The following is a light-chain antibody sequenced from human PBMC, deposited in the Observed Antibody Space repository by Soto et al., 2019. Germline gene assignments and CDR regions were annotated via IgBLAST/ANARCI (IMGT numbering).Light chain of an antibody. CDR2: AAS. CDR1: QSISTY. V-gene: IGKV1-39*01. CDR3: QQSYTIPYT. J-gene: IGKJ2*01. Sequence: DIQMTQSPSSLPASVGDRVTLTCRASQSISTYLNWYQQKPGKAPKLLIYAASSLQSGVPLRLSGSGSGTDFTLTISSLQPEDFATYYCQQSYTIPYTFGQGTKLEIK.